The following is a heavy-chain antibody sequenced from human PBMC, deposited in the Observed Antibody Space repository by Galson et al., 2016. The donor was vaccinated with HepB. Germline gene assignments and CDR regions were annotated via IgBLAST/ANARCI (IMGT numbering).Heavy chain of an antibody. V-gene: IGHV4-31*11. D-gene: IGHD4-11*01. CDR3: ARKRGADYRHFTGAFDI. J-gene: IGHJ3*02. CDR2: IFYSGYT. CDR1: GGSITGGTYH. Sequence: TLSLTCALSGGSITGGTYHWTWVRQQPGKGLEWIGYIFYSGYTYYNPSLKRRVTISVDTSRNHFSLKLSSVTAADTAVYYCARKRGADYRHFTGAFDIWGQGTMVTVSS.